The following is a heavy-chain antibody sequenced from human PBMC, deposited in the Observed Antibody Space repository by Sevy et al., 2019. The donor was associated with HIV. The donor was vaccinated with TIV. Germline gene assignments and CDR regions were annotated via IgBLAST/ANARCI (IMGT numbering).Heavy chain of an antibody. CDR2: LNPNRGGT. V-gene: IGHV1-2*02. D-gene: IGHD3-10*01. CDR3: ARSGHYDSGSYYTPHDAFDI. CDR1: GYTFSAYY. Sequence: ASVKVSCKASGYTFSAYYMHWVRQAPGQGLESMGWLNPNRGGTNCAQKFQGRVTMTRDTSISTAYMELSRLRSDDTAVYYCARSGHYDSGSYYTPHDAFDIWGQRTMVTVSS. J-gene: IGHJ3*02.